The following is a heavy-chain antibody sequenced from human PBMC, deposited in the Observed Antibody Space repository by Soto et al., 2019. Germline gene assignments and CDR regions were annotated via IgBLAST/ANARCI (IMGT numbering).Heavy chain of an antibody. CDR3: ARLAVGATGGGYYYYGMDV. J-gene: IGHJ6*02. CDR1: GYSFTSYW. Sequence: GESLKISCKGSGYSFTSYWISWVRQMPGKGLEWMGRIDPSDSYTNYSPSFQGHVTISADKSISTAYLQWSSLKASDTAMYYCARLAVGATGGGYYYYGMDVWGQGTTVTVSS. V-gene: IGHV5-10-1*01. CDR2: IDPSDSYT. D-gene: IGHD1-26*01.